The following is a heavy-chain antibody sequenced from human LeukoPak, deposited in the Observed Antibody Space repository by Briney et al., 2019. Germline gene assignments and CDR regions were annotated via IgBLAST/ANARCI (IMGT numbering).Heavy chain of an antibody. D-gene: IGHD5-18*01. CDR2: ISGSGGST. Sequence: PGGSLRLSCAASGFTFSSYAVSWVRQAPGKGLEWVSAISGSGGSTYYADSVKGRFTISRDNSKNTLYLQMNSLRAEDTAVYYCAKGSPGYSYGYGDYWGQGTLVTVSS. V-gene: IGHV3-23*01. J-gene: IGHJ4*02. CDR1: GFTFSSYA. CDR3: AKGSPGYSYGYGDY.